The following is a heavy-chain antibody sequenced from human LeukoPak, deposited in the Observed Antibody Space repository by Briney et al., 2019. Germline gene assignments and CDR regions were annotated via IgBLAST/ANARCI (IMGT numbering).Heavy chain of an antibody. Sequence: GGSLRLSCAASGFTFSSYAMHWVRQAPGKGLEWVAVISYDGSNKYYADSVKGRFTISRDNSKNTLYLQMNSLRAEDTAVYYCARDYSGNYDAFDIWGQGTKVTVSS. CDR1: GFTFSSYA. J-gene: IGHJ3*02. CDR2: ISYDGSNK. D-gene: IGHD1-26*01. V-gene: IGHV3-30*04. CDR3: ARDYSGNYDAFDI.